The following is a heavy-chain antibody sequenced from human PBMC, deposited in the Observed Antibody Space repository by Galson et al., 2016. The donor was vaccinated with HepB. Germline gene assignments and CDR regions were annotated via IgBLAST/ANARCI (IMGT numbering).Heavy chain of an antibody. CDR3: ARVRVGFHY. CDR1: GFTFSSYG. J-gene: IGHJ4*02. D-gene: IGHD3-16*01. V-gene: IGHV3-33*03. CDR2: VGYDGGGV. Sequence: SLRLSCAASGFTFSSYGMHWVRQAPGQGPEWVAVVGYDGGGVYSAAVKGRFTISRDNSKNSLYLQMNSLRAEDTAVYYCARVRVGFHYWGQGTLVTVSS.